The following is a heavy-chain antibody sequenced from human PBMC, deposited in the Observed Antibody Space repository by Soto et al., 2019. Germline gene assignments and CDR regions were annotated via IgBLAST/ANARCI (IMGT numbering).Heavy chain of an antibody. J-gene: IGHJ4*02. CDR1: GGSFSGYY. CDR3: ARVQYNWNYGALNYYFDY. D-gene: IGHD1-7*01. V-gene: IGHV4-34*01. CDR2: INHSGST. Sequence: QVQLQQWGAGLLKPSETLSLTCAVYGGSFSGYYWSWIRQPPGKGLEWIGEINHSGSTNYNPSLKSRVTISVDTSQNQFSLKLSSVTAADTAVYFCARVQYNWNYGALNYYFDYWGQGTLVTVSS.